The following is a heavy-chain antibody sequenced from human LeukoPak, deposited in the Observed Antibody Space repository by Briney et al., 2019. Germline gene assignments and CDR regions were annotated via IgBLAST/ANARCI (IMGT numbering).Heavy chain of an antibody. Sequence: SQTLSFTCNVSGGSISTGTYYWSWIRQPAGKGLEWIGRMSNTGSSDYNHSLRSRVSIVIDTSKNQFSLKLNSVTAADTAVYYCARTGGGCGSTRCHEYFQYWGQGTPVTVSS. J-gene: IGHJ1*01. V-gene: IGHV4-61*02. CDR2: MSNTGSS. CDR3: ARTGGGCGSTRCHEYFQY. D-gene: IGHD2-2*01. CDR1: GGSISTGTYY.